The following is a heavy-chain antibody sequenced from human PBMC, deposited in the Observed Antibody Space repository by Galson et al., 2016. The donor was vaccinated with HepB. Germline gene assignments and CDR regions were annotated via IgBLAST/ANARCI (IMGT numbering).Heavy chain of an antibody. CDR3: ARDSGWGADDY. V-gene: IGHV3-7*03. D-gene: IGHD1-26*01. J-gene: IGHJ4*02. Sequence: SLRLSCAASGFTFSWYWMTWVRQAPGKGLEWVANIEGDGSEKKYVDSVKGRFTISRDNAKNSVYLQMNSLRAEDTAVYYCARDSGWGADDYWGQGTLVTVSS. CDR1: GFTFSWYW. CDR2: IEGDGSEK.